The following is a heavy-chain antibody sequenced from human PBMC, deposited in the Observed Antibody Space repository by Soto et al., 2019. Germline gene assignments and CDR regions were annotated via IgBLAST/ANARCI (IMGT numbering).Heavy chain of an antibody. V-gene: IGHV3-23*01. CDR2: ISGSGGST. D-gene: IGHD3-10*01. J-gene: IGHJ6*04. CDR3: AKDLGEDEDV. Sequence: GGSLRLSCAASGFTFSSYAMSWVRQAPGKGLEWVSAISGSGGSTYYADSVKGRFTISRDNSKKTLNLQMNSLRAEDTAVYYCAKDLGEDEDVWGKGTTVTVSS. CDR1: GFTFSSYA.